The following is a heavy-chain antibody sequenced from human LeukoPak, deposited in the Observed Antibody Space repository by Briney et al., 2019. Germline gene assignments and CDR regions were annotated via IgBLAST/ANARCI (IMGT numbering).Heavy chain of an antibody. Sequence: GASVKVSCKASGYTFTSYYMHWVRQAPGQGLEWMGIINPSGGSTSYAQKFQGRVTMTRDTSTSTVYMELSSLRSEDTAVYYCARGIEQQIVRVYYYYYGMDVWGQGTTVTVSS. J-gene: IGHJ6*02. CDR1: GYTFTSYY. D-gene: IGHD6-13*01. CDR2: INPSGGST. V-gene: IGHV1-46*01. CDR3: ARGIEQQIVRVYYYYYGMDV.